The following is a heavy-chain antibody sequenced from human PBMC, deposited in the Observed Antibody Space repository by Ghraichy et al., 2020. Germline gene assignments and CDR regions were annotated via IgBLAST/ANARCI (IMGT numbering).Heavy chain of an antibody. CDR3: ARVKGYCSSTSCYSPSMVTNAYYYYGMDV. D-gene: IGHD2-2*01. V-gene: IGHV3-74*01. Sequence: GESLNISCAASGFTFSSYWMHWVRQAPGKGLVWVSRINSDGSSTSYADSVKGRFTISRDNAKNTLYLQMNSLRAEDTAVYYCARVKGYCSSTSCYSPSMVTNAYYYYGMDVWGQGTTVTVSS. CDR1: GFTFSSYW. CDR2: INSDGSST. J-gene: IGHJ6*02.